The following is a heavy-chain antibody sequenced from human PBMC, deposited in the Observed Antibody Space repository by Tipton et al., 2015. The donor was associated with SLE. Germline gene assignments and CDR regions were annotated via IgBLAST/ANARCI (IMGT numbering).Heavy chain of an antibody. J-gene: IGHJ4*02. CDR2: IYYSGST. Sequence: TLSLTCTVSGGSISSYYWSWIRQPPGKGLEWIGYIYYSGSTNYNPSLTSRVTISVDTSKNQFSLNLSSVTAADTAVYYCARQWAWGSNDYWGPGTLVTVSS. V-gene: IGHV4-59*07. CDR3: ARQWAWGSNDY. CDR1: GGSISSYY. D-gene: IGHD7-27*01.